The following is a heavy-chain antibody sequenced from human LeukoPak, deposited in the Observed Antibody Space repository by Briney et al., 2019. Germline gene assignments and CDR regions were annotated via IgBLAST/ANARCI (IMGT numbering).Heavy chain of an antibody. CDR3: ARHGVTTVVTRGFDY. CDR2: INWNGCST. D-gene: IGHD4-23*01. Sequence: PGGSLRLSCAASGFTFDDYGMSWVRQAPGKGLEWVSSINWNGCSTGYADSVKGRFTISRDNAKNSLYLQMNSLRDEDTALYYCARHGVTTVVTRGFDYWGQGTLVTVSS. J-gene: IGHJ4*02. CDR1: GFTFDDYG. V-gene: IGHV3-20*04.